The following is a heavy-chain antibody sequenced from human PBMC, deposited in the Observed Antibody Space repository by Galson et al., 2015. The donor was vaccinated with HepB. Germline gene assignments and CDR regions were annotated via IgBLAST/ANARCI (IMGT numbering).Heavy chain of an antibody. CDR3: AREFLEWLLYSSGDGY. V-gene: IGHV3-30-3*01. D-gene: IGHD3-3*01. Sequence: SLRLSCAASGFTFSSYAMHWVRQAPGKGLEWVAVISYDGSNKYYADSVKGRFTISRDNSKNTLYRQMNSLRAEDTAVYYCAREFLEWLLYSSGDGYWGQGTLVTVSS. CDR2: ISYDGSNK. J-gene: IGHJ4*02. CDR1: GFTFSSYA.